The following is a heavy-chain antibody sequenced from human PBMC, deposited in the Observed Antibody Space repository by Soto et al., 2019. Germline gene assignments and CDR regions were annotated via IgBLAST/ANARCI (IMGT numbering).Heavy chain of an antibody. CDR2: INAGNGNT. CDR3: AGGDIVVVPAATFDY. D-gene: IGHD2-2*01. Sequence: ASVKVSCKASGYTFTSYAMHWVRQAPGQRLEWMGWINAGNGNTKYSQKFQGRVTITRDTSASTAYMELSSLRSEDTAVYYCAGGDIVVVPAATFDYWGKGTLVTVSS. J-gene: IGHJ4*02. V-gene: IGHV1-3*01. CDR1: GYTFTSYA.